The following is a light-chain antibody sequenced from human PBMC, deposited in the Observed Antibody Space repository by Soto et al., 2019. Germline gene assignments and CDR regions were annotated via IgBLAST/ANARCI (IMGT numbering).Light chain of an antibody. J-gene: IGKJ4*01. CDR2: GAS. CDR3: QQHGTSPI. Sequence: EVVLTQSPGTLSLSPREGATLSCRASQAVSSILLAWYQQKPGQAPRLLIYGASSRATGIPDRFSGSGSGTDFTLTVSRLEPEDFAVYYCQQHGTSPIFGGGTKVEIK. CDR1: QAVSSIL. V-gene: IGKV3-20*01.